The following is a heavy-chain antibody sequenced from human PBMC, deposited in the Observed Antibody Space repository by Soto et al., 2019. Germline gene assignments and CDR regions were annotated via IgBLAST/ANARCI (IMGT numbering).Heavy chain of an antibody. CDR1: GFTFSSYA. CDR3: AKDRNDITIFGVVIVEDY. D-gene: IGHD3-3*01. J-gene: IGHJ4*02. V-gene: IGHV3-23*01. CDR2: ISGSGGST. Sequence: GGSLRLSCAASGFTFSSYAMSWVRQAPGKGLEWVSAISGSGGSTYYADSVKGRFTISRDNSKNTLYLQMNSLRAEDTAVYYCAKDRNDITIFGVVIVEDYWGQGTLVTVSS.